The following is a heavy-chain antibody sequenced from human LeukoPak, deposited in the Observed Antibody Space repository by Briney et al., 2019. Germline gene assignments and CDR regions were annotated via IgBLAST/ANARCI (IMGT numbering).Heavy chain of an antibody. CDR1: GFTFSSYG. Sequence: GGSLRLSCVASGFTFSSYGMHWVRQAPGKGLEWVAVISYVGSNNYYADSVKGRFTISRDNSKNTLYLQMNSLRAEDTAVYYCAKSTLAYCGGDRYSAAFDIWGQGTMVTVSS. D-gene: IGHD2-21*02. CDR2: ISYVGSNN. CDR3: AKSTLAYCGGDRYSAAFDI. V-gene: IGHV3-30*18. J-gene: IGHJ3*02.